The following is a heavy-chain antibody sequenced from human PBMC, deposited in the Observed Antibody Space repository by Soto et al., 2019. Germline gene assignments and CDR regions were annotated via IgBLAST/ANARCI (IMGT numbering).Heavy chain of an antibody. CDR1: GGTFSSYT. CDR3: ARMKGGDSGDEYYYYYYMDV. V-gene: IGHV1-69*02. D-gene: IGHD5-12*01. Sequence: QVQLVQSGAEVKKPGSSVKVSCKASGGTFSSYTISWVRQAPGQGLEWMGRIIPILGITNYAQKFQGRVTIAADKSTSTAYMELSSLGSEDTAVYYCARMKGGDSGDEYYYYYYMDVCGKGSTVTVSS. CDR2: IIPILGIT. J-gene: IGHJ6*03.